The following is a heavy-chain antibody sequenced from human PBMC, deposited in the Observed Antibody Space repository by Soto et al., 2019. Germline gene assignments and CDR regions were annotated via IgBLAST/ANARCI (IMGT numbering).Heavy chain of an antibody. V-gene: IGHV4-59*08. J-gene: IGHJ4*01. CDR1: GDSMNSHY. CDR3: ASFPVIPGRDSPLIFDY. CDR2: VYFTGST. D-gene: IGHD3-22*01. Sequence: SETLSLTCTVTGDSMNSHYWSWLRQPPGMALEWMGYVYFTGSTNYSPSLESRLTILVDTSKNQFSLKLTSVTAADTAVYYCASFPVIPGRDSPLIFDYWGQGTLVTVSS.